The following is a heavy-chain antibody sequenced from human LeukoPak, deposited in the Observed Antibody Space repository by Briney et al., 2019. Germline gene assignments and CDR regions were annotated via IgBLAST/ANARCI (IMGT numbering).Heavy chain of an antibody. J-gene: IGHJ6*02. CDR2: IYHSGST. D-gene: IGHD6-13*01. CDR1: GGSISSSNW. Sequence: SETLSLTCAVSGGSISSSNWWSWVRQPPGKGLEWIGEIYHSGSTNYDPSLKSRVTISLDKSKNQFSLKLSSVTAADTAVYYCARSRRGSSWNYYYYGMDVWGQGTTVTVSS. CDR3: ARSRRGSSWNYYYYGMDV. V-gene: IGHV4-4*02.